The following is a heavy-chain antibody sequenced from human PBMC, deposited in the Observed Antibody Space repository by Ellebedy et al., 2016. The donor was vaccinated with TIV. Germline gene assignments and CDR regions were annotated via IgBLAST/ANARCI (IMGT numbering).Heavy chain of an antibody. CDR2: MNPNSGNT. Sequence: ASVKVSXKASRYTFTSYDINWVRQATGQGLEWMGWMNPNSGNTGYAQKFQGRVTMTRDTSTSTVYMELSSLRSEDTAVYYCARGVKMATVYWFDPWGQGTLVTVSS. D-gene: IGHD5-24*01. J-gene: IGHJ5*02. CDR3: ARGVKMATVYWFDP. CDR1: RYTFTSYD. V-gene: IGHV1-8*01.